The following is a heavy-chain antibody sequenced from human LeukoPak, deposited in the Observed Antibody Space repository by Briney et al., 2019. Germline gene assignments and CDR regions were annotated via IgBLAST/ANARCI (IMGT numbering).Heavy chain of an antibody. D-gene: IGHD2-2*01. V-gene: IGHV1-2*06. Sequence: GASVTVSCKASGYTFTSYYMNCVRQAPGQGLEWMGRINPRSGGTNNAQKFQGRVTMTRDTSISTAYMELRRLRSDDTAVYYCARLGCSSTSCYFVYVDGDAFDIWGQGTMVTVSS. CDR3: ARLGCSSTSCYFVYVDGDAFDI. CDR2: INPRSGGT. CDR1: GYTFTSYY. J-gene: IGHJ3*02.